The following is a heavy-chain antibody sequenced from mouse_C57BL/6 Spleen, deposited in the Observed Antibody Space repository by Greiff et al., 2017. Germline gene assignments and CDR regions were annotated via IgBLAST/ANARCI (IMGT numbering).Heavy chain of an antibody. D-gene: IGHD2-10*01. CDR2: IRLKSDNYAT. V-gene: IGHV6-3*01. Sequence: EVQRVESGGGLVQPGGSMKLSCVASGFTFSNYWMNWVRQSPEKGLEWVAQIRLKSDNYATHYAESVKGRFTISRDDSKSSVYLQMNNLSAEDTGIYYCTDDTLPGAMDYWGQGTSVTVSS. CDR1: GFTFSNYW. J-gene: IGHJ4*01. CDR3: TDDTLPGAMDY.